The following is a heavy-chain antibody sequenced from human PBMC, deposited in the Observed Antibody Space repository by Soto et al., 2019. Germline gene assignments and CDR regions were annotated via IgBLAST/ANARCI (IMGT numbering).Heavy chain of an antibody. CDR1: GGSISSGGYS. D-gene: IGHD1-1*01. CDR2: IYHSGST. CDR3: ARAPTSLNAEYYYYYGMDV. Sequence: LSLTCAVSGGSISSGGYSWSWIRQPPGKGLEWIGYIYHSGSTYYNPSLKSRVTISVDRSKNQFSLKLSSVTAADTAVYYCARAPTSLNAEYYYYYGMDVWGQGTTVTVSS. V-gene: IGHV4-30-2*01. J-gene: IGHJ6*02.